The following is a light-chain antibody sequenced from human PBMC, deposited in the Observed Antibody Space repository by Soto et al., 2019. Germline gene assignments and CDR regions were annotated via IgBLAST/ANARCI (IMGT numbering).Light chain of an antibody. CDR1: QSLATSH. CDR2: GAS. CDR3: QHYGRSPYT. V-gene: IGKV3-20*01. Sequence: ELVLTQSPGTLSLSPGERATLSCRASQSLATSHLAWFQQRPGQAPRLLIYGASTRVTGIPDRLSGSGSGTDFTLTISRLEPEDFAVYYCQHYGRSPYTFGQGTRLEIK. J-gene: IGKJ2*01.